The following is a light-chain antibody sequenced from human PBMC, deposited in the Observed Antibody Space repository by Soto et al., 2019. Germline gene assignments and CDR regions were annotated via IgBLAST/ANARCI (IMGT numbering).Light chain of an antibody. CDR3: QQRSNWPPPVT. V-gene: IGKV3-11*01. CDR2: DAS. Sequence: EIVLTQSPATLSLSPGERATLSCRASQSVSSYLAWYQQKPGQAPRLLFYDASNRATGIPARFSGSGSGTDFTLTISSLEPEDFAVYYCQQRSNWPPPVTFGQGTKVEIK. CDR1: QSVSSY. J-gene: IGKJ1*01.